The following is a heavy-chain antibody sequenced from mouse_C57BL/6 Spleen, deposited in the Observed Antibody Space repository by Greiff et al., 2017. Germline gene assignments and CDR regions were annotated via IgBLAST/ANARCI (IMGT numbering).Heavy chain of an antibody. CDR2: IHPNSGST. Sequence: QVQLQQPGAELVKPGASVKLSCKASGYTFTSYWMHWVKQRPGQGLEWIGMIHPNSGSTNYNEKFKSKATLTVDKSSSTAYMQLSSLTSEDSAVYYCARDGRLRRYAMDYWGQGTSVTVSS. V-gene: IGHV1-64*01. J-gene: IGHJ4*01. D-gene: IGHD2-4*01. CDR1: GYTFTSYW. CDR3: ARDGRLRRYAMDY.